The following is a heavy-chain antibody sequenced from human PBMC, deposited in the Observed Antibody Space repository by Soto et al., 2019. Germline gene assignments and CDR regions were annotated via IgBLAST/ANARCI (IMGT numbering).Heavy chain of an antibody. CDR3: ARGQRFSDWFDP. D-gene: IGHD3-3*01. J-gene: IGHJ5*02. CDR2: IYSSGST. V-gene: IGHV4-4*07. CDR1: GGAISGYY. Sequence: PSETLSLTCTVTGGAISGYYWTWIRQSAGEGLEWIGRIYSSGSTNYNPSLKSRVTISLDTSMNHFSLSLRSVTAADTAVYYCARGQRFSDWFDPWGQGTLVTVSS.